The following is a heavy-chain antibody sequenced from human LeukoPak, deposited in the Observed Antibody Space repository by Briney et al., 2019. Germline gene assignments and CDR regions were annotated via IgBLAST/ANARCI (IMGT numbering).Heavy chain of an antibody. J-gene: IGHJ5*02. CDR2: NYYSGST. D-gene: IGHD3-3*01. CDR1: GGSISSCSYY. V-gene: IGHV4-39*01. Sequence: PSETLSLTCTVSGGSISSCSYYWGRMPPPPGQGLVGVGSNYYSGSTYYNPAPKSRVPISVDKSKNQYTLTLSSVTAADTAVYYCARHAGTLRPITICGPWGQGTLVTVSS. CDR3: ARHAGTLRPITICGP.